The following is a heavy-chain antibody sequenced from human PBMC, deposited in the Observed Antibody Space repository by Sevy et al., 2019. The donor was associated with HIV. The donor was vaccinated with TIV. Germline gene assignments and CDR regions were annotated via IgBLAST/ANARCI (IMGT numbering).Heavy chain of an antibody. D-gene: IGHD4-17*01. Sequence: GGSLRFSCAASGFTFSSYGMHWVRQAPGKGLEWVAVITYDGSNQYYTDSVKGRFTISRDDSKNTLYLQMNSLRAEDTAVYYCAKDHALTTLWVNNWFESWGQGTLVTVSS. CDR1: GFTFSSYG. J-gene: IGHJ5*01. V-gene: IGHV3-30*18. CDR3: AKDHALTTLWVNNWFES. CDR2: ITYDGSNQ.